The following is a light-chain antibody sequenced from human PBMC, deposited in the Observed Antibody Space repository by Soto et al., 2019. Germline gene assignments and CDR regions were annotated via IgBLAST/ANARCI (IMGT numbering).Light chain of an antibody. V-gene: IGLV3-21*04. CDR2: YDS. CDR3: QVWDIMTDNYV. Sequence: SYELTQPPSVSVAPEKTATITCGGNNIGNKRVHWYRQKPGQAPVLLISYDSDRPSGIPERFSGSNSENTATLTISRVEAXXXXXXXCQVWDIMTDNYVFGSGTKLTV. CDR1: NIGNKR. J-gene: IGLJ1*01.